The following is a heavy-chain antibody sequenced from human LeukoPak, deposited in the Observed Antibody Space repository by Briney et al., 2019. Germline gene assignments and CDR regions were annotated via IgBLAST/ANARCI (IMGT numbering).Heavy chain of an antibody. CDR2: ISGSGGST. D-gene: IGHD2-2*01. CDR3: AKGDGDIVVVPVYYSDY. Sequence: GGSLRLSCAASGFTFSNYGMSWVRQAPGKGLEWVSAISGSGGSTYYADSVKGRFTISRDNSENTLYLQMNSLGAEDTAVYYCAKGDGDIVVVPVYYSDYWGQGTLVTVSS. V-gene: IGHV3-23*01. J-gene: IGHJ4*02. CDR1: GFTFSNYG.